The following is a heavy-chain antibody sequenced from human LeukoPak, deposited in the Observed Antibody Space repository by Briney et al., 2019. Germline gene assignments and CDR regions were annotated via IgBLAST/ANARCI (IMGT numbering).Heavy chain of an antibody. CDR3: ARAQGSNWLDP. Sequence: PGGCLRLSHAASGFTFSVYYMSWMPQAPGKGREGGSYISSSSTYTYYADALKGRFTISRDNAKNSLYLQMNSLIVEDTPVFYCARAQGSNWLDPWGQGTLVTVAS. CDR2: ISSSSTYT. V-gene: IGHV3-11*05. J-gene: IGHJ5*02. CDR1: GFTFSVYY.